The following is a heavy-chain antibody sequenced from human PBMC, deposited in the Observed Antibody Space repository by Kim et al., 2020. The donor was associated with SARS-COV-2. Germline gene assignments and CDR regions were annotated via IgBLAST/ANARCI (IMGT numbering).Heavy chain of an antibody. Sequence: SETLSLTCTVSGGSISSYYWSWIRQPPGKGLEWIGYIYYSGSTNYNPSLKSRVTISVDTSKNQFSLKLSSVTAADTAVYYCARAVVNYCSGGSCYPNWFDPWGQGTLVTVSS. J-gene: IGHJ5*02. CDR3: ARAVVNYCSGGSCYPNWFDP. D-gene: IGHD2-15*01. CDR1: GGSISSYY. CDR2: IYYSGST. V-gene: IGHV4-59*13.